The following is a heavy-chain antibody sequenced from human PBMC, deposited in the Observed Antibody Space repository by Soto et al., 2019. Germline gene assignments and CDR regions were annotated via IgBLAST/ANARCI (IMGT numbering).Heavy chain of an antibody. CDR1: GFTFSAYW. J-gene: IGHJ4*02. V-gene: IGHV3-74*01. D-gene: IGHD3-16*01. CDR3: ARDLGGSHDY. CDR2: IKTDGSVT. Sequence: LRLSCAASGFTFSAYWMDWVRQAPGRGLVWVSRIKTDGSVTTYADSVKGRFTISRDNAKNTLYLQMNTLRAEDTAVYYCARDLGGSHDYWGRGTLVTVSS.